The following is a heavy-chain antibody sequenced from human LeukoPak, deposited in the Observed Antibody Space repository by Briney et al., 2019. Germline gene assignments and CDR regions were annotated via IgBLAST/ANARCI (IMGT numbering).Heavy chain of an antibody. Sequence: GESLKISCNGSGYNFSRYWIAWVRQMPGKGLEWMGIIYPGDSDTRYGPAFQGQVTISADKSIDTAYLQGSSLKASDTAMYYCAKWTGSGSYYVDFDYWGQGTLVSVSS. CDR2: IYPGDSDT. D-gene: IGHD3-10*01. CDR3: AKWTGSGSYYVDFDY. J-gene: IGHJ4*02. CDR1: GYNFSRYW. V-gene: IGHV5-51*01.